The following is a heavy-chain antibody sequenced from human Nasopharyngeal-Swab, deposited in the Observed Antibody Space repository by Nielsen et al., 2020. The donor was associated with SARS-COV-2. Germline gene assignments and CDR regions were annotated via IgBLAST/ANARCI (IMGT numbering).Heavy chain of an antibody. V-gene: IGHV1-69*10. D-gene: IGHD1-26*01. CDR1: GYNFTTYD. J-gene: IGHJ4*02. CDR3: ARGGVGAVGGALDY. CDR2: IIPILGIA. Sequence: SVKVSCKASGYNFTTYDFNWVRQATGQGLEWMGGIIPILGIANYAQKFQGRVTITADKSTSTAYMELSSLRSEDTAVYYCARGGVGAVGGALDYWGQGTQVTVSS.